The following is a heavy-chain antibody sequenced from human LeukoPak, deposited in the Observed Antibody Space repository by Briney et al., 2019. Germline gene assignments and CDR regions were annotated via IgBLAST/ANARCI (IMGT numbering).Heavy chain of an antibody. CDR2: IIPTLGMT. V-gene: IGHV1-69*04. CDR3: AGDKQDEYGASRSDY. J-gene: IGHJ4*02. CDR1: GGTFITYA. D-gene: IGHD4-17*01. Sequence: ASVKVSCKASGGTFITYAISCVRQAPGQGLEWMGRIIPTLGMTNYAQKFEGRVTITADKSTSTAYMDLSSLRSEDTAVYYCAGDKQDEYGASRSDYWGQGNLVTVSS.